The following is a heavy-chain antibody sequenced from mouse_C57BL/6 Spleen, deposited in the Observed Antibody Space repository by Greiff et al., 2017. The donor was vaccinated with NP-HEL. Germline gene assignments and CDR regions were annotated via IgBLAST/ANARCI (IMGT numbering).Heavy chain of an antibody. CDR1: GFNIKDYY. CDR2: IDPEDGDT. Sequence: VQLKESGAELVRPGASVKLSCTASGFNIKDYYMHWVKQRPEQGLEWIGRIDPEDGDTEYAPKFQGKATMTADPSSNTAYLQLSSLTSEDTAVYYCTKRDAMDYWGQGTSVTVSS. CDR3: TKRDAMDY. V-gene: IGHV14-1*01. J-gene: IGHJ4*01.